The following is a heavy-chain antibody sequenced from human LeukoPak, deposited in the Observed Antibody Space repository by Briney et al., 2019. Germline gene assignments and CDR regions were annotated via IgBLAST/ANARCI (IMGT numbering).Heavy chain of an antibody. J-gene: IGHJ3*02. CDR3: ARYYDSSGYEDALDI. CDR2: INHSGST. CDR1: GGSFSGYY. V-gene: IGHV4-34*01. D-gene: IGHD3-22*01. Sequence: SETLSLTCAVYGGSFSGYYWSWIRQPPGKGLEWIGEINHSGSTNYNPSLKSRVTISIDTSKNQFSLKLTSVTAADTAVYYCARYYDSSGYEDALDIWGQGTMVTVSS.